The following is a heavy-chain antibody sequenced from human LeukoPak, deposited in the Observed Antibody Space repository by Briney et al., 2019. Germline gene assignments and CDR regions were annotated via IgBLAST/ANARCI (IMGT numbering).Heavy chain of an antibody. CDR2: IYSGGST. Sequence: QSGGSLRLSCAASGFTVSSNYMSWVRQAPGKGLEWVSVIYSGGSTYYADSVKGRFTISRDNSKNTLYLQMNSLRAEDTAVYYCAREAIRASGWYGDFDYWGQGTLVTVPS. D-gene: IGHD6-19*01. V-gene: IGHV3-66*01. J-gene: IGHJ4*02. CDR3: AREAIRASGWYGDFDY. CDR1: GFTVSSNY.